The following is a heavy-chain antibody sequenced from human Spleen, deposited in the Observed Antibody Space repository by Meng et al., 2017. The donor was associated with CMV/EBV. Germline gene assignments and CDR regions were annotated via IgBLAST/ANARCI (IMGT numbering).Heavy chain of an antibody. D-gene: IGHD3-3*01. V-gene: IGHV4-59*01. CDR3: ARGHSDLWSSYYRIGPSSSPSDS. Sequence: ESLKISCTVSGGSISSYYWSWIRQPPGKGLEWIGYIYYSGSTNYNPSLKSRVTISVDTSKNQFSLKLSSVTAADTAVYYCARGHSDLWSSYYRIGPSSSPSDSWGQGTLVTVSS. J-gene: IGHJ4*02. CDR1: GGSISSYY. CDR2: IYYSGST.